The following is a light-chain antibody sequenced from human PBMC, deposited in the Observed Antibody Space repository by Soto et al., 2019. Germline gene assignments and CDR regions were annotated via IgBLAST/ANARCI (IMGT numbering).Light chain of an antibody. V-gene: IGKV1-5*01. CDR2: DAS. J-gene: IGKJ3*01. CDR1: QSISSW. CDR3: QQYNSYIFT. Sequence: DIQMTQSPSTLSASVGDRVTITCRASQSISSWLAWYQQKPGKAPKLLIYDASSLESGVPSRFSGSGSGTEFTLTISSLQPDGFETSYCQQYNSYIFTFGPGTKVDIK.